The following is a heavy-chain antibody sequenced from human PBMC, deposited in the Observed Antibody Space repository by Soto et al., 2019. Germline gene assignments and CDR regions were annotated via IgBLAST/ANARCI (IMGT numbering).Heavy chain of an antibody. Sequence: ASVKVSCKASGGTFSSYAISWVRQAPGQGLEWMGGIIPIFGTANYAQKFQGRVTITADKSTSTAYMELSSLRSEDTAVYYCARWRVRYDYVWGSYSFDYWGQGTLVTVSS. CDR1: GGTFSSYA. J-gene: IGHJ4*02. V-gene: IGHV1-69*06. D-gene: IGHD3-16*02. CDR2: IIPIFGTA. CDR3: ARWRVRYDYVWGSYSFDY.